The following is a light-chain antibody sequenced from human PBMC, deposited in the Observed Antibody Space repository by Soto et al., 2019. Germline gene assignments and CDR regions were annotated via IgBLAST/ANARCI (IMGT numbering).Light chain of an antibody. CDR3: SYIEGSYTFNA. J-gene: IGLJ1*01. CDR1: SSDVGGYNY. CDR2: DVS. V-gene: IGLV2-11*01. Sequence: QSVLTQPRSVSGSPGQSVTISCTGTSSDVGGYNYVSWYQQHPGKAPKLMIYDVSKRPSGVPDRFSGSKSGNTASLTISGLQVGEEVVYYCSYIEGSYTFNAFGTGPRV.